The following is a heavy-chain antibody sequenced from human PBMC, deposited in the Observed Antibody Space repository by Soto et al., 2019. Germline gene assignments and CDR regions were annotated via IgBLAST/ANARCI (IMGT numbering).Heavy chain of an antibody. CDR1: GGSIGSYH. CDR2: VYYTGTT. CDR3: ARDTVLTGMFDF. D-gene: IGHD4-17*01. J-gene: IGHJ4*02. Sequence: SDTLSLTCTVSGGSIGSYHWSWVRQPPGKGLEWIASVYYTGTTNYNPSLGSRVTISIDAPGNRFSMEITSVTAADTAIYYCARDTVLTGMFDFWGPGTTVTVSS. V-gene: IGHV4-59*01.